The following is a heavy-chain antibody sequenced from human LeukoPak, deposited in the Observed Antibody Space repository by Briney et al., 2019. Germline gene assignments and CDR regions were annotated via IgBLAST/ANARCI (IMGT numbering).Heavy chain of an antibody. J-gene: IGHJ4*02. Sequence: PGGSLRLSCAASGLTLSLYSMNWVRQSPGKGLEWVAYISPGSSPIYYARSVRGRFTISRDNGKNSLYLQMDSLRVEDTAVYYCASLGGAYGGRLDYWGQGILVTVSP. D-gene: IGHD4-23*01. CDR1: GLTLSLYS. CDR2: ISPGSSPI. CDR3: ASLGGAYGGRLDY. V-gene: IGHV3-48*04.